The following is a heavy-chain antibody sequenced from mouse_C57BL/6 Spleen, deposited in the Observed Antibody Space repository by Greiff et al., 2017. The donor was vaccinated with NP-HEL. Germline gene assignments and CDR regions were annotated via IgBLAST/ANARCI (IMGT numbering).Heavy chain of an antibody. CDR2: ISSGSSTI. J-gene: IGHJ4*01. Sequence: EVKLLESGGGLVKPGGSLKLSCAASGFTFSDYGMHWVRQAPEKGLEWVAYISSGSSTIYYADTVKGRFTISRDNAKNTLFLQMTSLRSEDTAMYYCARGGYYDYDRDAMDYWGQGTSVTVSS. V-gene: IGHV5-17*01. D-gene: IGHD2-4*01. CDR1: GFTFSDYG. CDR3: ARGGYYDYDRDAMDY.